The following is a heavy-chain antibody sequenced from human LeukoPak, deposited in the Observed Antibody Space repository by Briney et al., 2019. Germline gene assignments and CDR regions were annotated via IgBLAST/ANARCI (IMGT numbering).Heavy chain of an antibody. CDR3: ARDGNSGYDYYYYHGMDV. CDR2: ISAYNGNT. D-gene: IGHD5-12*01. CDR1: GYTFTSYG. J-gene: IGHJ6*04. V-gene: IGHV1-18*04. Sequence: ASVKVSCKASGYTFTSYGISWVRQAPGQGLEWMGWISAYNGNTNYAQKLQGRVTMTTDTSTSTAYMELRSLRSDDTAVYYCARDGNSGYDYYYYHGMDVWGKGTTVTVSS.